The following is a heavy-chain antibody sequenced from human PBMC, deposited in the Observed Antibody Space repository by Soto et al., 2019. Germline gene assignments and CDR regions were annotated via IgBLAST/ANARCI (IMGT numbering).Heavy chain of an antibody. D-gene: IGHD6-13*01. CDR3: ARYYTSSWYIAVPGNNWFDP. CDR1: GYTFTSYG. J-gene: IGHJ5*02. V-gene: IGHV1-18*01. CDR2: ISAYNGNT. Sequence: QVQLVQSGAEVKKPGASVKVSCKASGYTFTSYGISWVRQAPGQGLEWMGWISAYNGNTNCAQKLQGRVTMTTDTSTSTAYSELRSLRSDDTAVYYCARYYTSSWYIAVPGNNWFDPWGQGTLVTVSS.